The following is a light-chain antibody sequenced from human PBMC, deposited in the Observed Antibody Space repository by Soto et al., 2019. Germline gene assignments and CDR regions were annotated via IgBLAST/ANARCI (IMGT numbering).Light chain of an antibody. CDR3: QNYNSVPYT. CDR1: HDINNF. CDR2: AAS. J-gene: IGKJ2*01. Sequence: EIRLTQSPSSLSASVGDRVTIACRASHDINNFLAWFQQRPGKVPELLMYAASTLKSGVPSRFSGSGSGTDFTLTIDGLQPEDFATYVCQNYNSVPYTFGQGTKLDIK. V-gene: IGKV1-27*01.